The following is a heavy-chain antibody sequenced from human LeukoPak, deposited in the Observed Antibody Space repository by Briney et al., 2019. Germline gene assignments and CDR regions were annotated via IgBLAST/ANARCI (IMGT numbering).Heavy chain of an antibody. CDR2: ISPSSSTM. J-gene: IGHJ3*02. D-gene: IGHD3-22*01. V-gene: IGHV3-48*02. CDR3: ARSSSSGYYFGAFDI. Sequence: GGSLRLSCAASGLTFSSYSMIWVRQAPGKGLEWVSYISPSSSTMYFADSVKGRFTISRDNAKNSLYLQMNSLRDEDTAVYYCARSSSSGYYFGAFDIWGQGTRVTVSS. CDR1: GLTFSSYS.